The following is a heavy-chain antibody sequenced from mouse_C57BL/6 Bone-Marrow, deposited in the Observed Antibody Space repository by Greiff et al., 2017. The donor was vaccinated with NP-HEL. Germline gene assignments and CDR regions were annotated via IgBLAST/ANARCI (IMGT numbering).Heavy chain of an antibody. J-gene: IGHJ4*01. CDR1: GFNIKDYY. Sequence: VQLQQSGAELVKPGASVKLSCTASGFNIKDYYMHWVKQRTEQGLEWIGRIDPEDGETEYAPKFQGKATITADTSSNTAYLQLSSLTSEDTAVYYCAVQGKYAMDYWGQGTSVTVSS. V-gene: IGHV14-2*01. CDR3: AVQGKYAMDY. CDR2: IDPEDGET. D-gene: IGHD2-1*01.